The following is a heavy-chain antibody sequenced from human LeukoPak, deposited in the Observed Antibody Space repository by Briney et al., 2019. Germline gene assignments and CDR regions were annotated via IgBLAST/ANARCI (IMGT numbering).Heavy chain of an antibody. D-gene: IGHD3-22*01. CDR3: AKDRRYYDSSGYPDY. CDR2: ISYDGSNK. CDR1: GFTFSSYG. J-gene: IGHJ4*02. V-gene: IGHV3-30*18. Sequence: GRSLRLSCAASGFTFSSYGMHWVRQAPGKGLERVAVISYDGSNKYYADSVKGRFTISRDNSKNTLYLQMNSLRAEDTAVYYCAKDRRYYDSSGYPDYWGQGTLVTVSS.